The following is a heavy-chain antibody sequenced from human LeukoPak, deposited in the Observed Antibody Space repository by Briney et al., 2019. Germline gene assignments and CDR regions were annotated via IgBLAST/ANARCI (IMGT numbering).Heavy chain of an antibody. CDR3: ARVQLGAKNFDY. V-gene: IGHV4-59*08. J-gene: IGHJ4*02. CDR2: IYYSGST. CDR1: GGSISSYY. D-gene: IGHD1-26*01. Sequence: SSETLSLTCTVSGGSISSYYWGWIRQPPGKGLEWIGYIYYSGSTNYNPSLKSRVTISLDTSKNQFSLKLSSVTAADTAVYYCARVQLGAKNFDYWGQGTLVIVSS.